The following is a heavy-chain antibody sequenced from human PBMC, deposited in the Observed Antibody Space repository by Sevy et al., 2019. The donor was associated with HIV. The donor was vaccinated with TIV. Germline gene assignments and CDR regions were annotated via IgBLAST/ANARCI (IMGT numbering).Heavy chain of an antibody. CDR3: ARWSAPRDYGDFFYYYYYGMDV. V-gene: IGHV1-2*02. CDR2: INPNSGGA. CDR1: GYTFTGYY. Sequence: ASVKVSCKASGYTFTGYYMHWVRQAPGQGLEWMGWINPNSGGANYAQKFQGRVTMTRDTSISTAYMELSRLRSDDTAVYYCARWSAPRDYGDFFYYYYYGMDVWGQGTTVTVSS. D-gene: IGHD4-17*01. J-gene: IGHJ6*02.